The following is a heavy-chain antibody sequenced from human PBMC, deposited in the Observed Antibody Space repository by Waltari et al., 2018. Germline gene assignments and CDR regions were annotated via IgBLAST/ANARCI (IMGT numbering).Heavy chain of an antibody. V-gene: IGHV3-7*01. J-gene: IGHJ4*02. CDR1: GFTFRSYW. D-gene: IGHD6-6*01. CDR2: RKVDGSEK. CDR3: ATEPYSSSYYFDY. Sequence: EVQLVDSGGGLVQPGGSLRLSCAASGFTFRSYWISWVRQAPGKGLEGGANRKVDGSEKYYVDSAKGRVTRSRDNAKNALYLKMNSLRAEDTAVYYCATEPYSSSYYFDYWGQGTLVTVSS.